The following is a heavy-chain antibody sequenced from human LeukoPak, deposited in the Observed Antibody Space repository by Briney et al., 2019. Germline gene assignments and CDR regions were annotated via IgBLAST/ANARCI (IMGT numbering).Heavy chain of an antibody. J-gene: IGHJ4*02. CDR3: ARKAAGLTFDY. Sequence: GGSLRLSCAASGFTFSSYWMHWVRQAPGKGLVWVSRINSDGSSTNYADSAKGRFTISRGNAENTLYLQMNSLRAEDTAVYYCARKAAGLTFDYWGQGTLVTVSS. V-gene: IGHV3-74*01. CDR1: GFTFSSYW. D-gene: IGHD6-13*01. CDR2: INSDGSST.